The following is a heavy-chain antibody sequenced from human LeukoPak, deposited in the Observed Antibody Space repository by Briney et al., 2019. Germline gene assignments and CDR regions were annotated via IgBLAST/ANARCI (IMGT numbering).Heavy chain of an antibody. J-gene: IGHJ3*02. V-gene: IGHV3-7*03. Sequence: GGSLRLSCAASGFTFSNHWMNWVRQAPGKGLEWVANIKEDGSEKDYVDSVKGRFNISRDNAKNSLYLQMHSLRAEDTAVYYCAKEYSSSWGAFDIWGQGTMVTVSS. CDR2: IKEDGSEK. D-gene: IGHD6-6*01. CDR1: GFTFSNHW. CDR3: AKEYSSSWGAFDI.